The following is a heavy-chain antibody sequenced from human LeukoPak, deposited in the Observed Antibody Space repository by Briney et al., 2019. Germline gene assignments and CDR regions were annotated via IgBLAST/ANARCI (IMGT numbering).Heavy chain of an antibody. J-gene: IGHJ6*03. CDR2: INTNTGNP. D-gene: IGHD3-10*01. Sequence: ASVKVSCKASGYTFTNYAMNWVRQAPGQGLEWMGWINTNTGNPTYAQGFTGRFVFSLDTSVSTAYLQISSLKAEDTAVYYCARMGGSGSYYYYYYMDVWGKGTTVTVSS. CDR1: GYTFTNYA. CDR3: ARMGGSGSYYYYYYMDV. V-gene: IGHV7-4-1*02.